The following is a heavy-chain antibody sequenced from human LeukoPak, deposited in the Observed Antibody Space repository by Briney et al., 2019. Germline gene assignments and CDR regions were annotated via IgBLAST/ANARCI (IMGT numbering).Heavy chain of an antibody. J-gene: IGHJ4*02. D-gene: IGHD3/OR15-3a*01. V-gene: IGHV1-3*01. CDR1: GYTFSSYV. CDR2: IHAGNTNT. CDR3: ARDFGTGYHAGPSFDY. Sequence: ASVKVSCKASGYTFSSYVVYWVRQAPGQRLEWMGWIHAGNTNTKYSQKFQGRVTITRDTSANTAYMELSSLTSEDTAVYYCARDFGTGYHAGPSFDYWGQGALVTVSS.